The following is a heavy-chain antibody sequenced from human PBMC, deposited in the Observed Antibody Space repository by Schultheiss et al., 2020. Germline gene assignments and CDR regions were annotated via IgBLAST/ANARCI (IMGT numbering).Heavy chain of an antibody. D-gene: IGHD6-25*01. CDR3: ARYSSAYST. J-gene: IGHJ5*02. CDR1: GFTFSSYG. Sequence: GGSLRLSCAASGFTFSSYGMHWVRQAPGKGLEWVAVISYDGSNKYYADSVKGRFTISRDNSKNTLYLQMNSLRAEDTAVYYCARYSSAYSTWGQGTLVTVSS. V-gene: IGHV3-33*05. CDR2: ISYDGSNK.